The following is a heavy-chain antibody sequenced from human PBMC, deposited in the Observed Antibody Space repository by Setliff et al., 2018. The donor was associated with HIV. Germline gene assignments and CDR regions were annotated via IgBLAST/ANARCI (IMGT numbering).Heavy chain of an antibody. Sequence: QPGGSLRLSCKTSGFPFGVYTMNWVRQAPGKGLEWVASIRGKSFGGTREYAASVRGRFTISRDESKSIAYLQMDSLKTEDTAVYYCSRDRATYFASAPSHWGQGTLVTSPQ. J-gene: IGHJ4*02. D-gene: IGHD2-21*01. V-gene: IGHV3-49*04. CDR3: SRDRATYFASAPSH. CDR2: IRGKSFGGTR. CDR1: GFPFGVYT.